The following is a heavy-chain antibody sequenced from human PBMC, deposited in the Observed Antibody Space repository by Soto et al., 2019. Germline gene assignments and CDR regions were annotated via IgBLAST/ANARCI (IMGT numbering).Heavy chain of an antibody. V-gene: IGHV3-23*01. CDR3: AKDYYYDSTGLFFDS. CDR1: GFSLGRYA. CDR2: ISASGSSV. Sequence: EVQLLESGGALVQPGGSLRLSCEASGFSLGRYAMSWVRQAPGKGLEWTSVISASGSSVSYADSVKGRFTISKDNSENTLFLQMNSLRVEDTAVYYCAKDYYYDSTGLFFDSWGQGTLVTVSS. D-gene: IGHD3-22*01. J-gene: IGHJ4*02.